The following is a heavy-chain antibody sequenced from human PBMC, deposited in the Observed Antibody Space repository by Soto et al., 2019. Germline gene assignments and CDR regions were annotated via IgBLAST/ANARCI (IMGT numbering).Heavy chain of an antibody. CDR2: ISSSGSTI. Sequence: PGGSLRLSCAASGFTFSDYYMSWIRQAPGKGLEWVSYISSSGSTIYYADSVKGRFTISRDNAKNSLYLQMNSLRAEDTAVYYCARDLLQAYYYYGMDAWGQGTTVTVSS. J-gene: IGHJ6*02. CDR1: GFTFSDYY. CDR3: ARDLLQAYYYYGMDA. V-gene: IGHV3-11*01.